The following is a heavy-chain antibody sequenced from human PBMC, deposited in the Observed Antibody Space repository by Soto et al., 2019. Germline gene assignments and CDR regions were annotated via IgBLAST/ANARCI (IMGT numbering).Heavy chain of an antibody. CDR1: GYTFTSYD. V-gene: IGHV1-8*01. Sequence: GASVKVSCKASGYTFTSYDINWVRQATGQGLEWMGWMNPNSGNTGYAQKFKGRVTMTRNTSISTAYMELSSLRSEDTAVYYCARGLTTVTTPMYYYYYMDVWGKGTTVTVSS. D-gene: IGHD4-17*01. CDR2: MNPNSGNT. J-gene: IGHJ6*03. CDR3: ARGLTTVTTPMYYYYYMDV.